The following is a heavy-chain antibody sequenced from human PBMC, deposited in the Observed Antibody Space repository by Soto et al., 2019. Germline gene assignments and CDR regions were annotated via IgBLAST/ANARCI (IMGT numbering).Heavy chain of an antibody. D-gene: IGHD4-17*01. CDR3: AKDSTVTTSLYFYYFGFAV. CDR1: GFTFNHYA. CDR2: VSGRGGSK. Sequence: VQLLESGGGLVQPGGSLRLACTASGFTFNHYAMTWVRQAPGRGLEWVASVSGRGGSKKYADSVKGRFIISRDNSNSTLYLQMDSLGGEDTAVYYCAKDSTVTTSLYFYYFGFAVWGQGTPVTVSA. V-gene: IGHV3-23*01. J-gene: IGHJ6*01.